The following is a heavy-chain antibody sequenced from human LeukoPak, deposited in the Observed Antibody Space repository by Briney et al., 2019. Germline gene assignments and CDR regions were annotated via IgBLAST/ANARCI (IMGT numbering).Heavy chain of an antibody. J-gene: IGHJ4*02. CDR2: ISAYNGNT. CDR1: GYTLTSYG. Sequence: ASVKVSCKASGYTLTSYGISWVRQAPGQGLEWMGWISAYNGNTNYAQKLQGRVTMTTDTSTSTAYMELRSLRSDDTAVYYCARGDYYDSSGYRDYWGQGPLVTVSS. V-gene: IGHV1-18*01. CDR3: ARGDYYDSSGYRDY. D-gene: IGHD3-22*01.